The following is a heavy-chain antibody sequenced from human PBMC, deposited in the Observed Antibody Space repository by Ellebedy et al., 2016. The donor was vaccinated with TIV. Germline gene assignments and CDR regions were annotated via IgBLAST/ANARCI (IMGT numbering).Heavy chain of an antibody. J-gene: IGHJ6*03. Sequence: GESLKISXAASGFTFNNFAMNWVRQAPGRGLEWVSSISSGSSYTFYSDSVKGRFTISRDNSNNSLFLHMDTLIADDTAVYYCARGSGSIRHYYYYYMDVWGKGTTVTVSS. CDR3: ARGSGSIRHYYYYYMDV. CDR2: ISSGSSYT. V-gene: IGHV3-21*01. CDR1: GFTFNNFA. D-gene: IGHD6-25*01.